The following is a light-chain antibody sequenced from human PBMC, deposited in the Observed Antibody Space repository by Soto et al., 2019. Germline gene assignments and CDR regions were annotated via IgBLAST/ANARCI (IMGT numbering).Light chain of an antibody. CDR2: AAS. V-gene: IGKV1-6*01. J-gene: IGKJ1*01. CDR1: QGIRNE. CDR3: LQDYTYPWT. Sequence: AIQMTQSPSSLSASVGDRVTISCRASQGIRNELAWYQQNLGKAPKLLIYAASHLQSGVPSRFSGSGSGTDFTLTISSLQPEDFATYYCLQDYTYPWTFGQGTKVEIK.